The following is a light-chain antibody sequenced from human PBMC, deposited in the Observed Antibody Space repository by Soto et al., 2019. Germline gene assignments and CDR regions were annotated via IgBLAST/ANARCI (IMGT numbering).Light chain of an antibody. Sequence: AIRMTQSPSSLSASTGDRVTITCRASQGISSYLAWYQQKPGKAPKLLIYAASNLQIGVPSRFTGSRSGTDFTFTISSLQPEDIATYYCQQYHSLPRTFGQGTKVDIK. J-gene: IGKJ1*01. CDR3: QQYHSLPRT. CDR1: QGISSY. V-gene: IGKV1-8*01. CDR2: AAS.